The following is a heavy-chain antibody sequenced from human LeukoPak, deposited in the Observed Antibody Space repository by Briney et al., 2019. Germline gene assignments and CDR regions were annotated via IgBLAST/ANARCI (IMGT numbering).Heavy chain of an antibody. V-gene: IGHV4-59*08. CDR3: ASSSTGILFDY. J-gene: IGHJ4*02. Sequence: SETLSLTCTVSGGSISSYYWSWIRQPPGKGLEWIGYIYYTGSSYYDPSLKTRVTISVDTSKNQFSLKLSSVTAADTAVYYCASSSTGILFDYWGQGALVTVSS. CDR1: GGSISSYY. D-gene: IGHD2-8*02. CDR2: IYYTGSS.